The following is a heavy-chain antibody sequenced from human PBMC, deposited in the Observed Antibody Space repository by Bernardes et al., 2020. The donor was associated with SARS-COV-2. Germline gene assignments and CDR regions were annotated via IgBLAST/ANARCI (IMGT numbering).Heavy chain of an antibody. Sequence: GGSLRLSCAASGISVRSSYMSWVRQAPGKGLEWVSAIYRSGAAFYADAVKGRFIMSRDSTTVLLQMNSLRAEDTALYYCSREGINSGGYIFDIWGLGTLVTVSS. V-gene: IGHV3-66*01. J-gene: IGHJ4*02. CDR2: IYRSGAA. CDR1: GISVRSSY. D-gene: IGHD3-22*01. CDR3: SREGINSGGYIFDI.